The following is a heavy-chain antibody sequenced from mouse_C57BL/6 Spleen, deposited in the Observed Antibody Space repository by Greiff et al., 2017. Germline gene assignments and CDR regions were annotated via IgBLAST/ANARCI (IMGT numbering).Heavy chain of an antibody. D-gene: IGHD1-1*01. V-gene: IGHV2-5*01. J-gene: IGHJ4*01. Sequence: QVQLQQSGPGLVQPSQSLSITCTASGFSLTSYGVHWVRQSPGKGLEWLGVIWSGGSTDYNAAFMSRLSITTDNSKSQVFFKLNSLQTDDTAIYYCAKKDHYGSSYNYAMDYWGQGTSVTVSS. CDR1: GFSLTSYG. CDR2: IWSGGST. CDR3: AKKDHYGSSYNYAMDY.